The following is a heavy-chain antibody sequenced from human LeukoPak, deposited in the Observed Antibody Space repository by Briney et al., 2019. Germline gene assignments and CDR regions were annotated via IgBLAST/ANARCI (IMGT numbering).Heavy chain of an antibody. J-gene: IGHJ4*02. CDR2: INPNSGGT. CDR3: ARVGSGYDYSHFDY. Sequence: ASVKVSCKASGYTFTSYYMHWVRQAPGQGREWMGWINPNSGGTNYAQKFQGRVTMTRDTSISTAYMELSRLRSDDTAVYYCARVGSGYDYSHFDYWGQGTLVTVSS. CDR1: GYTFTSYY. V-gene: IGHV1-2*02. D-gene: IGHD5-12*01.